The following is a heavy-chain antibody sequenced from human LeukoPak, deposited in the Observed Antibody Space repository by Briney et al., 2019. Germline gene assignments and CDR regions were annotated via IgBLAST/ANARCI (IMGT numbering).Heavy chain of an antibody. CDR1: GGSISSYY. CDR2: IYYSGST. CDR3: ARAKQWLVQGYYYYGMDV. J-gene: IGHJ6*02. Sequence: SETLSLTCTVSGGSISSYYWSWIRQPPGKGLEWIGYIYYSGSTNYNPSLKSRVTISVDTSKNQFSLMLSSVTAADTAVYYCARAKQWLVQGYYYYGMDVWGQGTTVTVSS. D-gene: IGHD6-19*01. V-gene: IGHV4-59*01.